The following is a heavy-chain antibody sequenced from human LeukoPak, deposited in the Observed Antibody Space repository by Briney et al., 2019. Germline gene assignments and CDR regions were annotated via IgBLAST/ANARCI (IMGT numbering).Heavy chain of an antibody. CDR2: ISSSGSTI. V-gene: IGHV3-48*03. CDR3: ARERIAVAGAGGPSTIFDY. J-gene: IGHJ4*02. Sequence: GGSPRLSCAASGFTFSSYEMNWVRQAPGKGLEWVSYISSSGSTIYYADSVKGRFTISRDNAKNSLYLQKNSLRAEDTAVYYCARERIAVAGAGGPSTIFDYWGRGTLVTVSS. CDR1: GFTFSSYE. D-gene: IGHD6-19*01.